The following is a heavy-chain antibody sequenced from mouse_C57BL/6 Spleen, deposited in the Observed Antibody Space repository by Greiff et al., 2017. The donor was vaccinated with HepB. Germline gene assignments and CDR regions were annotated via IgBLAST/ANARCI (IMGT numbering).Heavy chain of an antibody. V-gene: IGHV1-19*01. CDR3: AKGHSNYGFDY. D-gene: IGHD2-5*01. CDR1: GYTFTDYY. CDR2: INPYNGGT. Sequence: EVQLQQSGPVLVKPGASVKMSCKASGYTFTDYYMNWVKQSHGKSLEWIGVINPYNGGTSYNQKFKGKATLTVDKSSSTAYMELNSLTSEDSAVYYCAKGHSNYGFDYWGQGTTLTVSS. J-gene: IGHJ2*01.